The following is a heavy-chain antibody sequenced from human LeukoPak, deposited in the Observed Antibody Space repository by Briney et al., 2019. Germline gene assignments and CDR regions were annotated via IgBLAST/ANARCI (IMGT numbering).Heavy chain of an antibody. CDR1: GFTFSSYW. V-gene: IGHV3-30*18. J-gene: IGHJ4*02. CDR2: ISYDGSNK. D-gene: IGHD5-18*01. CDR3: AKAGGGSYGYVKRYYFDY. Sequence: GGSLRLSCAASGFTFSSYWMHWVRQAPGKGLEWVAVISYDGSNKYYADSVKGRFTISRDNSKNTLYLQMNSLRAEDTAVYYCAKAGGGSYGYVKRYYFDYWGQGTLVTVSS.